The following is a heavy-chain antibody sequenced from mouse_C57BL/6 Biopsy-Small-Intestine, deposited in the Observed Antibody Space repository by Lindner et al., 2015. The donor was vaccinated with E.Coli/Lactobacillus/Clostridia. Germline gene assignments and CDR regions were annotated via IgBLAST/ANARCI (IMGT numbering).Heavy chain of an antibody. D-gene: IGHD1-1*01. V-gene: IGHV1-9*01. CDR2: ILPGRGST. Sequence: VQLQESGAELVKPGASVKLSCKATGHTFNGYWIEWVKQRPGHGLEWIGEILPGRGSTNYNENFKGKATFTADTSSNTANMQLSSLTTEDSAIYYCATYHYGSRSYFDYWGQGTTLTVSS. CDR3: ATYHYGSRSYFDY. J-gene: IGHJ2*01. CDR1: GHTFNGYW.